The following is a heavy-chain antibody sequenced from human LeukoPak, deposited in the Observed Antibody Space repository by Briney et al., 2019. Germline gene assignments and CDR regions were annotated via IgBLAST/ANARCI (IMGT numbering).Heavy chain of an antibody. CDR1: GGSFSSYY. Sequence: SETLSLTCAVYGGSFSSYYWSWIRQPPGKGLEWIGEIDQSGSTNYNPSLKSRVTITIDTSKNQFSLKLNSVTAADTAVYYCAINDGSGSYFKSDYWGKGTLVTVSS. CDR2: IDQSGST. J-gene: IGHJ4*02. CDR3: AINDGSGSYFKSDY. V-gene: IGHV4-34*01. D-gene: IGHD3-10*01.